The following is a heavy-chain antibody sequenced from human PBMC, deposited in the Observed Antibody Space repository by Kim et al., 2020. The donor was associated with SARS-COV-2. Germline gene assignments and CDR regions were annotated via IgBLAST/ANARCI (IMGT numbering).Heavy chain of an antibody. V-gene: IGHV4-4*02. CDR2: IYHSGST. D-gene: IGHD3-16*01. J-gene: IGHJ2*01. CDR1: GGSISSSNW. Sequence: SETLSLTCAVSGGSISSSNWWSWVRQPPGKGLEWIGEIYHSGSTNYNPSLKSRVTISVDKSKNQFSLKLSSVTAADTAVYYCARVFWGGGLTGLTGWYFDLWGRGTLGTVSS. CDR3: ARVFWGGGLTGLTGWYFDL.